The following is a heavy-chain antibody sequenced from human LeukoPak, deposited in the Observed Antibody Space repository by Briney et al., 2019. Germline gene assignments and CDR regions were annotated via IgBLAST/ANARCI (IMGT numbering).Heavy chain of an antibody. CDR1: GFTFSSYS. CDR3: ARAYDSSGYSFDP. D-gene: IGHD3-22*01. Sequence: GGSLRLSCAASGFTFSSYSMNWVRQAPGKGLEWVSSISSSSYIYYADSVKGRFTISRDNAKNSLYLQMNSLRAEDTAVYYCARAYDSSGYSFDPWGQGTLVTVSS. V-gene: IGHV3-21*01. CDR2: ISSSSYI. J-gene: IGHJ5*02.